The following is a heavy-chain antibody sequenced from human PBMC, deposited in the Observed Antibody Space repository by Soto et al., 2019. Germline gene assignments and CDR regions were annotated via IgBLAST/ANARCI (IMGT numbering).Heavy chain of an antibody. J-gene: IGHJ5*02. D-gene: IGHD6-19*01. V-gene: IGHV3-23*01. CDR2: VSGSGRTT. CDR1: GFTFSSSA. Sequence: EVQLLDSGGGLVQPGGSLRLSCAASGFTFSSSAISWVRQAPGKGLEWVSAVSGSGRTTYYADSVRGRFTISRDNSKNTLYLQMNSLRAEDTAIYFCARCTVDTIVTSGWCHYLDPWGQGTLVTVSS. CDR3: ARCTVDTIVTSGWCHYLDP.